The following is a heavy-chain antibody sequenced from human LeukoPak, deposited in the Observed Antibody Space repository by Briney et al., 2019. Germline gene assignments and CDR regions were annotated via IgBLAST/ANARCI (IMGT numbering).Heavy chain of an antibody. Sequence: PGGSLRLSCAASGFTFSSYGMSWVRQAPGKGLEWVSAISGSGGSTYYADSVKGRFTISRDNSKNTLYLQMNSLRAEDTAVYYCAKAPTYYYGSGSYSVLGYWGQGTLVTVSP. V-gene: IGHV3-23*01. CDR3: AKAPTYYYGSGSYSVLGY. CDR2: ISGSGGST. D-gene: IGHD3-10*01. CDR1: GFTFSSYG. J-gene: IGHJ4*02.